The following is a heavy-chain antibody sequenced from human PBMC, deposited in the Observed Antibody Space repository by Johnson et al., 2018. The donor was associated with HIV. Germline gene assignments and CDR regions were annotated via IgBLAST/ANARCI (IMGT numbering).Heavy chain of an antibody. CDR1: GFTFDDYG. CDR3: TRDAKLRPLDGPDDAFDI. V-gene: IGHV3-23*04. D-gene: IGHD2-2*03. Sequence: VQLVESGGRVVRPGGSLRLSCVASGFTFDDYGMHWVRQAPGKGLEWVSGISGSGGSTYYAAPVKGRFTISRDDSKNTLYLQMNSLKTEDTAVYYCTRDAKLRPLDGPDDAFDIWGQGTMVTVSS. CDR2: ISGSGGST. J-gene: IGHJ3*02.